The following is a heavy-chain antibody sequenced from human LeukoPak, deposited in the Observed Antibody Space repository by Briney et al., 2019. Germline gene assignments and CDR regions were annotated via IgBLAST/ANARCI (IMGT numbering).Heavy chain of an antibody. J-gene: IGHJ4*02. V-gene: IGHV3-23*01. CDR2: IIGSGGTT. CDR1: AFTFSSYS. CDR3: AKDINWASFES. Sequence: GGSLRLSCAASAFTFSSYSMNWVRQAPGKGLEWVSGIIGSGGTTYYADSVKGRFTISRDNSKNTLYLQMNSLRAEDTALYYCAKDINWASFESWGQGTLVTVSS. D-gene: IGHD7-27*01.